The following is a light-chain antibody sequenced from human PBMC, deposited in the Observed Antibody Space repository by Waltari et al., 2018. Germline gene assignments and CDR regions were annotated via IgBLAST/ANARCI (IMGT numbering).Light chain of an antibody. Sequence: QSALTQPASVSGSPGQSVTVSCTGTSSDVGAYNDVYGYQQHPDKAPKLMIYDVTNRPSGVSNRFSGSKSGNTAFLTISGLQAEDEAYYFCSSYTSANALVVFGTGTKVTVL. J-gene: IGLJ1*01. CDR1: SSDVGAYND. V-gene: IGLV2-14*03. CDR3: SSYTSANALVV. CDR2: DVT.